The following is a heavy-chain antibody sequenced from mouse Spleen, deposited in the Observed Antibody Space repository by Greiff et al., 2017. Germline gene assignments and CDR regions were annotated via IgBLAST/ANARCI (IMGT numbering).Heavy chain of an antibody. D-gene: IGHD3-1*01. V-gene: IGHV5-17*01. J-gene: IGHJ2*01. CDR2: ISSGSSTI. CDR3: ARNSGIRPHLDY. CDR1: GFTFSDYG. Sequence: EVKLMESGGGLVKPGGSLKLSCAASGFTFSDYGMHWVRQAPEKGLEWVAYISSGSSTIYYADTVKGRFTISRDNAKNTPVLQMTSLGSEDKAMYYCARNSGIRPHLDYWGQGTTRTVSS.